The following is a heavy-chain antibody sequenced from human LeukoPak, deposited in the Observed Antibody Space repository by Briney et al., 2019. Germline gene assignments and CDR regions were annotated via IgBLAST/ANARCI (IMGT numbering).Heavy chain of an antibody. CDR1: GGPFSGYN. CDR2: INHSGSA. J-gene: IGHJ4*02. CDR3: ARARGDYYYSSGYYSAFDY. D-gene: IGHD3-22*01. V-gene: IGHV4-34*01. Sequence: KPSETLSLTCAVYGGPFSGYNSSWIRQPPGKGLVWIGEINHSGSANYNPSLKSRVTISVDMSKNQFSLKLSSVTAADTAVYYCARARGDYYYSSGYYSAFDYWGQGTLVAVSS.